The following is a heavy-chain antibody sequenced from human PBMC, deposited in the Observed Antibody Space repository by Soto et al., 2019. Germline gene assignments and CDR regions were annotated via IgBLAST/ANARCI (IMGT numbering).Heavy chain of an antibody. J-gene: IGHJ4*02. V-gene: IGHV3-7*01. D-gene: IGHD3-22*01. CDR1: GFTFSSYW. CDR3: ARGYDSSGYYYYYFDY. CDR2: IKQDGSEK. Sequence: GGSLRLSCAASGFTFSSYWMSWVRQAPGKGLEWVANIKQDGSEKYYVDSVKGRFTISRDNAKNSLYLQMNSLRAEDTAVYYCARGYDSSGYYYYYFDYWGQGTLVTVSS.